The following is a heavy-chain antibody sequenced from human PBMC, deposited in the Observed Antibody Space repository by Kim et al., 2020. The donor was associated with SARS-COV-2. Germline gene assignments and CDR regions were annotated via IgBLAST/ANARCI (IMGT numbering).Heavy chain of an antibody. Sequence: KGRLTISRDNSKNTLYLQMNSLRAEDTAVYYCAKVLLWFGEFPGLDAFDIWGQGTMVTVSS. J-gene: IGHJ3*02. V-gene: IGHV3-23*01. CDR3: AKVLLWFGEFPGLDAFDI. D-gene: IGHD3-10*01.